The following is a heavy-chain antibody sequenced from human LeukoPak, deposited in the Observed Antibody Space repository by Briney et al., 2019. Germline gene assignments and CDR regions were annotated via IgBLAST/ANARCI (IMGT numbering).Heavy chain of an antibody. CDR3: ARGLYGSKGIFDY. CDR1: GGSINYYY. Sequence: SETLSLTCTVSGGSINYYYWNWIRQPPGKGLEWIGYIYYSGSTSYNPSLKSRVTISVDTSKNQFSLKLNSVTAADTALYYCARGLYGSKGIFDYWGQGTLVTVSS. D-gene: IGHD3-10*01. J-gene: IGHJ4*02. CDR2: IYYSGST. V-gene: IGHV4-59*01.